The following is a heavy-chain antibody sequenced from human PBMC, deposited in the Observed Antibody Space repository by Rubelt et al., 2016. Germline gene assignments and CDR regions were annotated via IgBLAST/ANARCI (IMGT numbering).Heavy chain of an antibody. D-gene: IGHD5-18*01. CDR1: GGSIMNFY. CDR3: ARNRFPDTAMPYFDY. J-gene: IGHJ4*02. V-gene: IGHV4-59*13. Sequence: QVQLQESGPGLVKPSETLSLTCTVSGGSIMNFYWGWVRQPPGGRLQWIGYIYDTGTTDYNPSLKDSVTLSFDASKKQFSLMLTAVTPADTAVYYCARNRFPDTAMPYFDYWGQGARVTGSS. CDR2: IYDTGTT.